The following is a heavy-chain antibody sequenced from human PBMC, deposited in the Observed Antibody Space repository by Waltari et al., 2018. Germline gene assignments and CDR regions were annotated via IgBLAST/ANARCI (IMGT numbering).Heavy chain of an antibody. V-gene: IGHV4-39*07. D-gene: IGHD4-17*01. J-gene: IGHJ4*02. CDR2: IYYSGST. CDR1: GGSISSSSYY. Sequence: QLQLQESGPGLVKPSETLSLTCTVSGGSISSSSYYWGWIRQPPGKGLEWIGSIYYSGSTHYNPSLKSRVTISVDTSKNQFSLKLSSVTAADTAVYYCARLHDYGDYKGDYWGQGTLVTVSS. CDR3: ARLHDYGDYKGDY.